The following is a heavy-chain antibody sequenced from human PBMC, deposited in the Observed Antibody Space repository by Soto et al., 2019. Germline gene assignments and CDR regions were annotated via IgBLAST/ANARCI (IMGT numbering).Heavy chain of an antibody. CDR1: GYTFTSYD. D-gene: IGHD3-16*02. CDR3: AREGLAIWGRYLPSYYMDV. J-gene: IGHJ6*03. V-gene: IGHV1-8*01. CDR2: MNPNSGNT. Sequence: ASVKVSCKASGYTFTSYDINWVRQATGQGLEWMGWMNPNSGNTGYAQKFQGRVTMTRNTSISTAYMELSSLRSEDTAVYYCAREGLAIWGRYLPSYYMDVWGKGTTVTVSS.